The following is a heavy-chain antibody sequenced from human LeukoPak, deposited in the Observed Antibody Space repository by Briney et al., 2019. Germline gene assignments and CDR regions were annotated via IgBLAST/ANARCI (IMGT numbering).Heavy chain of an antibody. Sequence: GASVKVSCKPSGYTFSGFYIHWVRQAPGQGLEWMGWISPNSGGTDYAQRFQGRVTMTSDTSISTAYMELSSLRSDDTAVYYCAIQPWGSGNNWYFDLWGRGTLVTVSS. CDR1: GYTFSGFY. V-gene: IGHV1-2*02. CDR2: ISPNSGGT. CDR3: AIQPWGSGNNWYFDL. J-gene: IGHJ2*01. D-gene: IGHD7-27*01.